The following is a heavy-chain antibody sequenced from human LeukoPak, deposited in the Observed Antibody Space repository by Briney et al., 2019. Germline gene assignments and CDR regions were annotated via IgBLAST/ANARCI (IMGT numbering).Heavy chain of an antibody. D-gene: IGHD2-15*01. CDR3: ARDPLVYCSGGSCYVRDYYYYGMDV. CDR1: GFTFSSYA. V-gene: IGHV3-23*01. CDR2: ISGSGGST. Sequence: PGGSLRLSCAASGFTFSSYAMSWVRQAPGKGLEWVSAISGSGGSTYYADSVKGRFTISRDNSKNTLYLQMNSLRAEDTAVYYCARDPLVYCSGGSCYVRDYYYYGMDVWGQGTTVTVSS. J-gene: IGHJ6*02.